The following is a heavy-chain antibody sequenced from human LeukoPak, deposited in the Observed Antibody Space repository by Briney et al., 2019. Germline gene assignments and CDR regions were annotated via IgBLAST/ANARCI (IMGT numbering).Heavy chain of an antibody. Sequence: QTGGSLRLSCAASGFSVSSNYMTWVRQAPGKGLEWISYISETSSFMYYADSVKGRFTISRDNAKNSLYLQMSSRRAEDTAVYYCARRLDCWGQGTLVTVSS. CDR1: GFSVSSNY. CDR2: ISETSSFM. CDR3: ARRLDC. J-gene: IGHJ4*02. V-gene: IGHV3-48*01.